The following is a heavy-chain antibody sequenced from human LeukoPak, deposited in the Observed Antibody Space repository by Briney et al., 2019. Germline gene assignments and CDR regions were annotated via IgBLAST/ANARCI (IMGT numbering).Heavy chain of an antibody. CDR3: ARVYWIVGATEVAYFDY. J-gene: IGHJ4*02. CDR1: GFTFSDYY. Sequence: GGSLRLSCAASGFTFSDYYMSWVRQAPGKGLEWVSYISSGGSTIYYADSVKGRFTISRDNAKNSLYLQMNSLRAEDTAVYYCARVYWIVGATEVAYFDYWGQGTLVTVSS. D-gene: IGHD1-26*01. CDR2: ISSGGSTI. V-gene: IGHV3-11*04.